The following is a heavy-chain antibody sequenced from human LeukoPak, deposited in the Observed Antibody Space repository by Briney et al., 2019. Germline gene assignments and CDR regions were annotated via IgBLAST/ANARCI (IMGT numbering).Heavy chain of an antibody. J-gene: IGHJ3*01. CDR1: GFALSYYA. D-gene: IGHD4-17*01. V-gene: IGHV3-23*01. Sequence: GGSLRLSCVASGFALSYYALTWVRQAPGKGLEWVSVITGSGGTTHYADSVKGRFTISRDNSKNTLYLEMNSLRVGDTAMYYCAKDPNGDYVGAFDFWGLGTMVTVSS. CDR3: AKDPNGDYVGAFDF. CDR2: ITGSGGTT.